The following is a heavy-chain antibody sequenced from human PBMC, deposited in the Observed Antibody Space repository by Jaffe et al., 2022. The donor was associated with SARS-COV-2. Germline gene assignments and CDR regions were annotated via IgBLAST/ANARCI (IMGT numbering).Heavy chain of an antibody. J-gene: IGHJ4*02. V-gene: IGHV3-9*01. CDR3: AKEGGYSSNLMYYFDY. CDR2: ISWNSGSI. D-gene: IGHD3-22*01. CDR1: GFTFDDYA. Sequence: EVQLVESGGGLVQPGRSLRLSCAASGFTFDDYAMHWVRQAPGKGLEWVSGISWNSGSIGYADSVKGRFTISRDNAKNSLYLQMNSLRAEDTALYYCAKEGGYSSNLMYYFDYWGQGTLVTVSS.